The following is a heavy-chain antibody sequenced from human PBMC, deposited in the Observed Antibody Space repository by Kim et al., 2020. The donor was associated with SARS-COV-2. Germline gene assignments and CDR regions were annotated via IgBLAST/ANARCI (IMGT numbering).Heavy chain of an antibody. V-gene: IGHV3-7*01. Sequence: GSRKYCVDSVKGRVTISRDNAKNSLYLQMNSLRAEDTAVYYCARGYGGDVWGQGTTVTVSS. CDR3: ARGYGGDV. J-gene: IGHJ6*02. CDR2: GSRK.